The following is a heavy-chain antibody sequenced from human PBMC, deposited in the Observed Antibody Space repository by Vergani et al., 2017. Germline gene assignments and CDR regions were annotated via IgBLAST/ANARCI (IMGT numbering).Heavy chain of an antibody. CDR1: GGTFSSYA. D-gene: IGHD4-17*01. V-gene: IGHV1-69*13. CDR3: ASGDAPADYGDYQYYYYGMDV. Sequence: QVQLVQSGAEVKKPGSSVKVSCKASGGTFSSYAISWVRQAPGQGLEWMGRIIPIFGTANYAQKFQGRVTITADESTSPAYMELSSLRSEDTAVYYCASGDAPADYGDYQYYYYGMDVWGQGTTVTVSS. J-gene: IGHJ6*02. CDR2: IIPIFGTA.